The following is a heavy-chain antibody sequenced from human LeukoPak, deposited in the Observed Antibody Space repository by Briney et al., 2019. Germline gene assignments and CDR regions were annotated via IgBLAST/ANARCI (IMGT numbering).Heavy chain of an antibody. Sequence: SQTLSLTCAISGDSVSSNRAAWNWIRQSPSRGLEWLGRTYYRSKWNNDYAVSVKSRITITPDTSKNQFSLQLNSVTPEDTAVYYCARGEYISGSSFDYWGQGTLVTVSS. V-gene: IGHV6-1*01. CDR3: ARGEYISGSSFDY. D-gene: IGHD3-10*01. CDR1: GDSVSSNRAA. CDR2: TYYRSKWNN. J-gene: IGHJ4*02.